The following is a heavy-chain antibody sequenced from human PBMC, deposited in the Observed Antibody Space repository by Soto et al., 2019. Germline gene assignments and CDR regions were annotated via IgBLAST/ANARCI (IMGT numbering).Heavy chain of an antibody. D-gene: IGHD3-16*01. CDR2: ISTSGDRT. CDR3: GKNLHSGGGGPNWFDP. Sequence: EVQLLESGGDLVQPGGSLRLSCAASGFTFSTFVMNWVRQAPGEGLEWLSAISTSGDRTYYADSVKGRFTISRDNSKNPLILKMHSLGGEDPAIFSWGKNLHSGGGGPNWFDPWGQGTLVTVSS. J-gene: IGHJ5*02. V-gene: IGHV3-23*01. CDR1: GFTFSTFV.